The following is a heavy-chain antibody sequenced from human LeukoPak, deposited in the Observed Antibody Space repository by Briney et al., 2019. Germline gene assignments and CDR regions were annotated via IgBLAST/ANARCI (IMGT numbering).Heavy chain of an antibody. J-gene: IGHJ4*02. Sequence: SETLSLTCAVYGGSFSGYYWSWIRQPPGKGLEWIGEINHSGSTNYNPSLKSRVTISVDTSKNQFSLKLSSVTAADTAVYYCARHGRGSKAKPSPRVQQLVGTMPSDYWGQGTLVTVSS. CDR3: ARHGRGSKAKPSPRVQQLVGTMPSDY. V-gene: IGHV4-34*01. D-gene: IGHD6-13*01. CDR1: GGSFSGYY. CDR2: INHSGST.